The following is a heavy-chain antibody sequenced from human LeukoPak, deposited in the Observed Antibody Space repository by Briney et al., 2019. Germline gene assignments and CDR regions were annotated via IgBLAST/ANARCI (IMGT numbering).Heavy chain of an antibody. CDR3: AKGRYSSGWFIDY. D-gene: IGHD6-19*01. V-gene: IGHV3-30-3*01. J-gene: IGHJ4*02. CDR1: GFTFSRYA. CDR2: ISYGGNNQ. Sequence: GGSLRLSCGASGFTFSRYAMNWVRQAPGQGLEWAAIISYGGNNQYYAESVKGRFTISRDNTKNTVYLQMNSLRPEDTAVYYCAKGRYSSGWFIDYWGQGTLVTVSS.